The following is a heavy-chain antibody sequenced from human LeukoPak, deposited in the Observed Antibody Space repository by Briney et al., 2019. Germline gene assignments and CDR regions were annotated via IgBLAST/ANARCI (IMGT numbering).Heavy chain of an antibody. CDR1: GFTFTSYE. CDR2: ISSSGSTI. D-gene: IGHD1-1*01. J-gene: IGHJ6*02. CDR3: ARDKFQRWKGPSFGMDV. V-gene: IGHV3-48*03. Sequence: GGSLRLSCAASGFTFTSYEMNWVRQAPGKGLEWVSYISSSGSTIYYADSVKGRFTISRDNAKNSLYLQMNSLRAEDTAVYYCARDKFQRWKGPSFGMDVWGQGTTVTVSS.